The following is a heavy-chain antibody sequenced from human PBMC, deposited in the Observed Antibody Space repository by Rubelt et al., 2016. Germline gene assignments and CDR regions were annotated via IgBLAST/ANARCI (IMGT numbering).Heavy chain of an antibody. CDR1: GFSFSNYG. D-gene: IGHD3-10*01. CDR2: IWYDGSNK. CDR3: ARDGSGGAWKYFDY. V-gene: IGHV3-33*01. Sequence: QVQLVESGGGVVQPGRSLRLSCAASGFSFSNYGIHWVRQAPGKGLEWVAVIWYDGSNKDDVDSVKGRLTISRDNSKNTVYLEMNSLRAEDTAVYYCARDGSGGAWKYFDYWGQGTLVTVSS. J-gene: IGHJ4*02.